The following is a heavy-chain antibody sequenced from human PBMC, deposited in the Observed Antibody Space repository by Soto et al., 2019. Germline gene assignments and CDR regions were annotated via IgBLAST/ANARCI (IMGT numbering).Heavy chain of an antibody. V-gene: IGHV3-30*14. J-gene: IGHJ4*02. Sequence: GGSLRLSWRASGFAFRSYAMQWVGQAPGKGLEWVAVISSDGTTKYVADSLKGRFTISRDNFENTMSLQMNNLRPEDTALYYCARSSVHIAAAGRHDYWGPGTLVTVSS. CDR3: ARSSVHIAAAGRHDY. D-gene: IGHD6-13*01. CDR1: GFAFRSYA. CDR2: ISSDGTTK.